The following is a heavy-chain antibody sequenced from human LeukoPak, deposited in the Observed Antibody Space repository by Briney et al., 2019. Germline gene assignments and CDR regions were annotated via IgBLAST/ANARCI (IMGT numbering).Heavy chain of an antibody. D-gene: IGHD3-3*01. CDR2: INTYNGNT. V-gene: IGHV1-18*01. CDR3: ARTRAGDFWSGYYGIDY. J-gene: IGHJ4*02. Sequence: ASVKVSCKASGYTFNSYVISWVRQAPGQGLEWMGWINTYNGNTNYAQKLQGRVTMTTDTSTSTAYMELRSLRSDDRAMYYCARTRAGDFWSGYYGIDYWGRGTLVTVSS. CDR1: GYTFNSYV.